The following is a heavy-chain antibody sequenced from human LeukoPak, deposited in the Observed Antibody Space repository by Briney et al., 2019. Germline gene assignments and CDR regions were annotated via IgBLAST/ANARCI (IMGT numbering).Heavy chain of an antibody. D-gene: IGHD3-16*01. Sequence: GASVKVSCKASGYTFTSYYMHWVRQAPGQGLEWMGWINPNSGGTNYAQKFQGRVTMTRDTSISTAYMELSRLKSDDTAVYYCARDVRLGPQVFFNIGGKGKMVTVS. V-gene: IGHV1-2*02. J-gene: IGHJ3*02. CDR2: INPNSGGT. CDR3: ARDVRLGPQVFFNI. CDR1: GYTFTSYY.